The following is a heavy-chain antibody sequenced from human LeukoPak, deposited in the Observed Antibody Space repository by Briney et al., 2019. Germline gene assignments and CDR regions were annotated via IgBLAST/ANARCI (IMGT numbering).Heavy chain of an antibody. CDR2: ISYDGSNK. CDR3: ARVLRYFDWLLSGPLDY. D-gene: IGHD3-9*01. CDR1: GFTFSSYA. V-gene: IGHV3-30-3*01. J-gene: IGHJ4*02. Sequence: GGSLRLSCAASGFTFSSYAMHWVRQAPGKGLEWVAVISYDGSNKYYADSVKGRFTISRDNSKNTLYLQMNSLRAEDTAVYYCARVLRYFDWLLSGPLDYWGQGTLVTVSS.